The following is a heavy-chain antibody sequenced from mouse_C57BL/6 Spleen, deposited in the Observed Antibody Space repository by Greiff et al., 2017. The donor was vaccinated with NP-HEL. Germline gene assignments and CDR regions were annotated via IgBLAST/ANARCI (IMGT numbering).Heavy chain of an antibody. CDR1: GFTFSDYY. Sequence: DVHLVESEGGLVQPGSSMKLSCTASGFTFSDYYMAWVRQVPEKGLEWVANINYDGSSTYYLDSLKSRFIISRDNAKNILYLQMSSLKSEDTATYYCASVYDGYYGFAYWGQGTLVTVSA. CDR2: INYDGSST. J-gene: IGHJ3*01. D-gene: IGHD2-3*01. V-gene: IGHV5-16*01. CDR3: ASVYDGYYGFAY.